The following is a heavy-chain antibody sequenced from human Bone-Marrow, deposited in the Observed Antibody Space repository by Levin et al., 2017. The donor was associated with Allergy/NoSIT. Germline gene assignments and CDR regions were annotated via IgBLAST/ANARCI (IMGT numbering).Heavy chain of an antibody. CDR3: AGHDKASAADY. Sequence: KSSETLSLTCTVSGGSISRYYWSWIRQSPGKGLEWIGYIFYSGTTNYDPSLKSRVTIALDTAKNQFSLRLSSVTAADTAVYYCAGHDKASAADYWGQGTLVTVSS. J-gene: IGHJ4*02. CDR1: GGSISRYY. V-gene: IGHV4-59*08. CDR2: IFYSGTT. D-gene: IGHD6-13*01.